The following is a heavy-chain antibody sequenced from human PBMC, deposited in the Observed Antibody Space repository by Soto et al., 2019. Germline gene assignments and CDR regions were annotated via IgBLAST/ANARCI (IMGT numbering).Heavy chain of an antibody. CDR3: ARDETVTDGYYMDV. D-gene: IGHD4-4*01. V-gene: IGHV1-69*08. CDR1: GGTFSSYT. J-gene: IGHJ6*03. Sequence: QVQLVQSGAEVKKPGSSVKVSCKASGGTFSSYTISWVRQAPGQGLEWMGRIIPILGIANYAQKFQGRVTITADKSTSTAYMELSSLRSEDTAVYYCARDETVTDGYYMDVWGKGTTATVSS. CDR2: IIPILGIA.